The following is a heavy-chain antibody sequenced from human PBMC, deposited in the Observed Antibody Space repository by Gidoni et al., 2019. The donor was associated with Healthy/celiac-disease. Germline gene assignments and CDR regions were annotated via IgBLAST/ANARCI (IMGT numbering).Heavy chain of an antibody. Sequence: EVQLLEAGGGWVQPGGSLRLSCAAPGFTFRSDAMTWVRQAPGKGLEWVSASSVSGGSTYYADSVNGWFTIARDNSKNALYLQMNSLGVEDTSVYSCAKDLIATGWASAFDILGQGTIVTVSS. J-gene: IGHJ3*02. CDR1: GFTFRSDA. CDR3: AKDLIATGWASAFDI. V-gene: IGHV3-23*01. D-gene: IGHD1-26*01. CDR2: SSVSGGST.